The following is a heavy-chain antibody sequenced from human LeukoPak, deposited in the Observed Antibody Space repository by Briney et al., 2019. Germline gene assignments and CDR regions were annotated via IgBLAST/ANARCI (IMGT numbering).Heavy chain of an antibody. Sequence: PSETLSLTCAVYGGSFSGYYWSWIRQPLGKGLEWIGEINHSGSTNYNPSLKSRVTISVDTSKNQFSLKLSSVTAADTAVYYCARGISGWNVLGRRFDYWGQGTLVTVSS. V-gene: IGHV4-34*01. J-gene: IGHJ4*02. D-gene: IGHD1-1*01. CDR3: ARGISGWNVLGRRFDY. CDR2: INHSGST. CDR1: GGSFSGYY.